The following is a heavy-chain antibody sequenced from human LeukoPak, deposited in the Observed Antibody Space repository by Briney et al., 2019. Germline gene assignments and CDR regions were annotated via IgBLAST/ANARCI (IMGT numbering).Heavy chain of an antibody. J-gene: IGHJ4*02. CDR1: GDSITSYY. D-gene: IGHD2-21*01. CDR3: ARGVVIAPQTFDY. Sequence: PSETLSLTCIVSGDSITSYYWTWIRQPPGKGLEWIGFVSYSGNTNYNPSLKSRVTISVDTSKNQFSLKLSSVTAADTAVYYCARGVVIAPQTFDYWGQGTLVTVSS. V-gene: IGHV4-59*01. CDR2: VSYSGNT.